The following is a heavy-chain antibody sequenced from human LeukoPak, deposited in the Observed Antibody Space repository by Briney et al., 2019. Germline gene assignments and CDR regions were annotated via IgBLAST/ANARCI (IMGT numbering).Heavy chain of an antibody. CDR2: ISGSGGST. CDR1: GFTSSSYA. CDR3: AKDLWSQFDY. V-gene: IGHV3-23*01. J-gene: IGHJ4*02. D-gene: IGHD3-16*01. Sequence: GGSLRLSCAASGFTSSSYAMSWVRQAPGKGLEWVSAISGSGGSTYYADSVKGRFAISRDNSKNTLYLQMNSLRAEDTAVYYCAKDLWSQFDYWGQGTLVTVSS.